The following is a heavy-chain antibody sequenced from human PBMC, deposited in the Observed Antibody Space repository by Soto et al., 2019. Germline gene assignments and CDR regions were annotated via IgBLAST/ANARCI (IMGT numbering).Heavy chain of an antibody. Sequence: ASVKVSFTASGYTFTSYAMHWVRQAPGQRLEWMGWINAGNGNTKYSQKFQGRVTITRDTSASTAYMELSSLRSEDTAVYYCARSITMVRADYYYGMDVWGQGTTVTVSS. CDR3: ARSITMVRADYYYGMDV. J-gene: IGHJ6*02. D-gene: IGHD3-10*01. CDR2: INAGNGNT. V-gene: IGHV1-3*01. CDR1: GYTFTSYA.